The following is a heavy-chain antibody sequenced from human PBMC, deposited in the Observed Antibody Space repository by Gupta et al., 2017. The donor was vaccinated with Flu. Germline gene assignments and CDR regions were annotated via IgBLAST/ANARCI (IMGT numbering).Heavy chain of an antibody. V-gene: IGHV3-23*01. Sequence: EVQLLESGGGLVQPGGSLRLSCAASGFTFSRYAMSWVRQAPGKGLEWVSAISGSGGSTYYADSVKGRFTISRDNSKNTLYLQMNSLRAEDTAVYYCAKDRSKFFLTGYVFDYWGQGTLVTVSS. D-gene: IGHD3-9*01. CDR3: AKDRSKFFLTGYVFDY. CDR1: GFTFSRYA. CDR2: ISGSGGST. J-gene: IGHJ4*02.